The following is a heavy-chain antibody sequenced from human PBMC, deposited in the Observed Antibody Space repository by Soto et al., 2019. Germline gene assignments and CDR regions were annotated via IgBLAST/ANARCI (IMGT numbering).Heavy chain of an antibody. V-gene: IGHV4-4*02. D-gene: IGHD3-3*01. CDR2: IYHSGST. CDR1: GGSISSSNW. Sequence: PSETLSLTCAVSGGSISSSNWWSWVRQPPGKGLEWIGEIYHSGSTNYNPSLKSRVTISVDKSKNQFSLKLSSVTAADTAVYYCARSSGARLNYDFWSGSHFTGMDVWGQGTTVTVSS. J-gene: IGHJ6*02. CDR3: ARSSGARLNYDFWSGSHFTGMDV.